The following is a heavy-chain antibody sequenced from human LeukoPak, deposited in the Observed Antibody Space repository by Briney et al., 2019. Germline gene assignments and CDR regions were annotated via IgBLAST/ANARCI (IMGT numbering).Heavy chain of an antibody. Sequence: GASLQISCKGSGYSFTSYWIGWVRQMPGKGLEWMGIIYPGDSDTRYSPSFQGQVTISADKSISTAYLQWSSLKASDTAMYYCARWYYYDSSGNLGAFDIWGQGTMVTVSS. J-gene: IGHJ3*02. CDR2: IYPGDSDT. CDR3: ARWYYYDSSGNLGAFDI. V-gene: IGHV5-51*01. D-gene: IGHD3-22*01. CDR1: GYSFTSYW.